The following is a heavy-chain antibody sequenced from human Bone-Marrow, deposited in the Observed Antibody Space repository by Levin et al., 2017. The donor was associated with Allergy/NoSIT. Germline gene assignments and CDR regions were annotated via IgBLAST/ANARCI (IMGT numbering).Heavy chain of an antibody. CDR1: GYTFTRYA. Sequence: VASVKVSCKASGYTFTRYAVNWVRQAPGHGLEWMGWINTNTGSPTYAQGFTGRFVFSLDTSVTTAYLQISSLKAEDTAVYYCARGAWAVQGLIHAFDVWGQGTMVTVSS. CDR3: ARGAWAVQGLIHAFDV. CDR2: INTNTGSP. V-gene: IGHV7-4-1*02. J-gene: IGHJ3*01. D-gene: IGHD3-10*01.